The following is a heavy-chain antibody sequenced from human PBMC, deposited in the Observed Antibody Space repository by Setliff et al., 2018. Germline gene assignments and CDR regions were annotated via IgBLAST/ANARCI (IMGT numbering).Heavy chain of an antibody. Sequence: SETLSLTCAVYGGSFSGYYWSWIRQPPGKGLEWIGEINHSGSTNYNPSLKSRVTLSVDTSKNQFSLKLSSATAADTAVYYCASLTTVTTDWYFDLWGRGNLVTVSS. D-gene: IGHD4-17*01. J-gene: IGHJ2*01. V-gene: IGHV4-34*01. CDR1: GGSFSGYY. CDR3: ASLTTVTTDWYFDL. CDR2: INHSGST.